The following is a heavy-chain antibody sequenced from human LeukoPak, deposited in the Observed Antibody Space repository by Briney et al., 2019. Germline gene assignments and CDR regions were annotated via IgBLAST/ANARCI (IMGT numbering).Heavy chain of an antibody. D-gene: IGHD2-2*01. CDR3: ARGGRLLWSDAFDI. J-gene: IGHJ3*02. CDR1: GGSFSGYY. V-gene: IGHV4-34*01. Sequence: PSETLSLTCAVYGGSFSGYYWSWIRQPPGKGLEWIGEINHSGSTNYNPSLKSRVTISVDTSKNQFSLKLSSVTAADTAVYYCARGGRLLWSDAFDIWGQGTMVTVSS. CDR2: INHSGST.